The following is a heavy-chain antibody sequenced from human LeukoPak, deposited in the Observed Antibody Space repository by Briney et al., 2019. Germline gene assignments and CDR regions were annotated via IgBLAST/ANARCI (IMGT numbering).Heavy chain of an antibody. CDR2: ISGSGGST. Sequence: PGGSLRLSCAASGFTFGSYAMSWVRQAPGKGLEWVSAISGSGGSTYYADSVKGRFTISRDNSKNTLYLQMNSLRAEDTAVYYCAKVRGYYDSSGYYSGFDYWGQGTLVTVSS. CDR3: AKVRGYYDSSGYYSGFDY. V-gene: IGHV3-23*01. CDR1: GFTFGSYA. D-gene: IGHD3-22*01. J-gene: IGHJ4*02.